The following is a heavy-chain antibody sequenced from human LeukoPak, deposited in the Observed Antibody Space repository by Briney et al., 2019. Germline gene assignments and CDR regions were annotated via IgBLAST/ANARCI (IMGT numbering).Heavy chain of an antibody. D-gene: IGHD2-15*01. J-gene: IGHJ3*02. Sequence: GGSLRLXCAASGFTFDDYGMSWVRQAPGKGLEWVSSISSSSSYIYYADSVKGRFTISRDNAKNSLYLQMNSLRAEDTAVYYCASVVVAATAGAFDIWGQGTMVTVSS. CDR2: ISSSSSYI. V-gene: IGHV3-21*01. CDR1: GFTFDDYG. CDR3: ASVVVAATAGAFDI.